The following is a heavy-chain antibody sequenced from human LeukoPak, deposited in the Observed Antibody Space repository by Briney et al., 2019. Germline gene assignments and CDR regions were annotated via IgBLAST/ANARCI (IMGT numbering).Heavy chain of an antibody. V-gene: IGHV3-7*03. CDR1: GFTFSSYW. D-gene: IGHD3-22*01. J-gene: IGHJ4*02. CDR2: IKQDGSEK. Sequence: GGSLRLSCAASGFTFSSYWMSWVRQAPGKGLEWVADIKQDGSEKYYVDSVKGRFTISRDNAKNSLHLQMNSLRAEDTAVYYCARLSDSSGTPRSDYWGQGTLVTVSS. CDR3: ARLSDSSGTPRSDY.